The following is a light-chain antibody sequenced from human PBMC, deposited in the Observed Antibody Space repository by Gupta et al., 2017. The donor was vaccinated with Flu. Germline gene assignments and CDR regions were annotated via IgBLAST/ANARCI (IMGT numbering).Light chain of an antibody. V-gene: IGKV1-9*01. CDR3: LQFKTFPRT. CDR2: DAS. J-gene: IGKJ2*01. Sequence: PSFLSASVGDRVTFTCRASQFIGNHLAWFQQKPGRAPDLLIYDASTLQSGAPSRFSGSGSGTEFTLTIDSLQPEDVATYYCLQFKTFPRTFGQWT. CDR1: QFIGNH.